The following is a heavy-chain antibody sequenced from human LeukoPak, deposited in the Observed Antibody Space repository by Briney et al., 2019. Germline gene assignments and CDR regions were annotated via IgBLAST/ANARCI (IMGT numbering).Heavy chain of an antibody. D-gene: IGHD3-10*01. CDR3: ARGVYGSGSYYND. J-gene: IGHJ4*02. CDR1: GYTFTSYA. Sequence: ASVKVSCKASGYTFTSYAMRWVRQAPGQRLEWMGWINAGNGSTKYSQKFQGRVTITRDTSASTAYMELSSLRSEDTAVYYCARGVYGSGSYYNDWGQGTLVTVSS. CDR2: INAGNGST. V-gene: IGHV1-3*01.